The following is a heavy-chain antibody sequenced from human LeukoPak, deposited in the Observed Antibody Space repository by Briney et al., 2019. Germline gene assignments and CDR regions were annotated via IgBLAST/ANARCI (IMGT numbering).Heavy chain of an antibody. CDR1: GGSISSSSYY. CDR3: ARGVTMVRYMDV. J-gene: IGHJ6*03. D-gene: IGHD3-10*01. Sequence: SETLSLTCTVSGGSISSSSYYWGWIRQPPGKGLEWIGSIYYSGSTYYNPSLKSRVTISVDTSKNQFSLKLSSVTAADTAVYYCARGVTMVRYMDVWGKGTTVTISS. CDR2: IYYSGST. V-gene: IGHV4-39*01.